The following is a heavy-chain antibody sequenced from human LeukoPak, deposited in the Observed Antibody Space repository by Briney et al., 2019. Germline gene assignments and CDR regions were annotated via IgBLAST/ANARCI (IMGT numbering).Heavy chain of an antibody. V-gene: IGHV3-30*18. D-gene: IGHD3-16*02. CDR2: ISYDGSNK. CDR3: AKTITFGGVIVPLDFDY. J-gene: IGHJ4*02. Sequence: GGSLRLSCAASGFTFSSYGMHWVRQAPGKGLEWVSVISYDGSNKYYTNSVKGRFTISRDNSKNMLYLQMNSLRAEDTAVYYCAKTITFGGVIVPLDFDYWGQGTLVTVSS. CDR1: GFTFSSYG.